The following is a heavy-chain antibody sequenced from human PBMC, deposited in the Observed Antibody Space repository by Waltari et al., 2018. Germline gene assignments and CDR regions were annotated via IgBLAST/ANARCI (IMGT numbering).Heavy chain of an antibody. Sequence: EVPRLESGGHLVQPWGSLTPSCAASGIHFPNYAINWVRLAPGTGLEWVSAITVGDDTYYADSVKGRFTISRDTSKDTVHLQMNGLRAEDTAVYYCATPFYNWDDPLHSWGQGTLVTVSS. CDR1: GIHFPNYA. V-gene: IGHV3-23*01. J-gene: IGHJ4*02. CDR2: ITVGDDT. D-gene: IGHD1-20*01. CDR3: ATPFYNWDDPLHS.